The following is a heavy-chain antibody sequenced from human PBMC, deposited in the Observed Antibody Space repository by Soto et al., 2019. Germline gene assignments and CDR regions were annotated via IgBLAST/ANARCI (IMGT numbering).Heavy chain of an antibody. J-gene: IGHJ4*02. CDR3: ATDTGDIEVVPATT. CDR2: ISPSSTYI. CDR1: GLNFEKCR. V-gene: IGHV3-21*04. D-gene: IGHD2-15*01. Sequence: PGGSMRLSCAASGLNFEKCRMNWVRQPPGKGPEWLASISPSSTYIRYADSVKGRLTISRDNARNSLSLQMMNLRADDTAIYYCATDTGDIEVVPATTWGQGTLVTVSS.